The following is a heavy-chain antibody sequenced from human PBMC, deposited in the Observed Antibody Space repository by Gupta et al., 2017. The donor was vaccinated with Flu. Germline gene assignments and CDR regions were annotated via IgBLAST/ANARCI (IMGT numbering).Heavy chain of an antibody. V-gene: IGHV3-21*02. Sequence: EVQLVESGGGLVKPGGSLRLPCTASGFTFSDYTMNWVRQAPGKGLEWVSSISSGSSFIFYADSVEGRFTISRDNPKNSLYLQMNNLRAEDTAVYYCTRDEGSCTTTSCYTWFDPWGQGTLVTVSS. CDR3: TRDEGSCTTTSCYTWFDP. D-gene: IGHD2-2*02. CDR2: ISSGSSFI. CDR1: GFTFSDYT. J-gene: IGHJ5*02.